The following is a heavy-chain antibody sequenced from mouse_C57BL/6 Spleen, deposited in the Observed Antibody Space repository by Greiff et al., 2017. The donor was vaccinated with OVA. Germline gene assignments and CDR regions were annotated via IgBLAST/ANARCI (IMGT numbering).Heavy chain of an antibody. Sequence: QVQLKESGPELVKPGASVKISCKASGYSFTSYYIHWVKQRPGQGLEWIGWIYPGSGNTKYNEKFKGKATLTADTSSSTAYMQLSSLTSEDSAVYYCARKGGYGNYERYFDVWGTGNTVTVSS. CDR2: IYPGSGNT. J-gene: IGHJ1*03. CDR1: GYSFTSYY. CDR3: ARKGGYGNYERYFDV. V-gene: IGHV1-66*01. D-gene: IGHD2-10*02.